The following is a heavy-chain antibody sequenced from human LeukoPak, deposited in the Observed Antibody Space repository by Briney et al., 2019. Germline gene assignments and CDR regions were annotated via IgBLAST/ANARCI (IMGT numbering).Heavy chain of an antibody. J-gene: IGHJ6*03. CDR1: GFTFSSYS. Sequence: PGGSLRLSCAASGFTFSSYSMNWVRQAPGKGLEWVSYISSSSSTIYYADSVKGRFTISRDNAENSLYLQMNSLRAEDTAVYYCARDSSSTVTTFLYYYYMDVWGKGTTVTVSS. D-gene: IGHD4-17*01. CDR3: ARDSSSTVTTFLYYYYMDV. CDR2: ISSSSSTI. V-gene: IGHV3-48*01.